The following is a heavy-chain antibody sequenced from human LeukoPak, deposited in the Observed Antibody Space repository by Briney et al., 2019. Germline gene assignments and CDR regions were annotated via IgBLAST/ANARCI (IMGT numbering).Heavy chain of an antibody. D-gene: IGHD5-12*01. Sequence: GGSLRLSCAASGFTFDDYAMHWVRHAPGKGLEWVSGISWNSGSIGYADSVKGRFTISRDNAKNSLYLQMNSLRAEDTALYYCAKSRDGYNPTFDYWGQGTLVTVSS. V-gene: IGHV3-9*01. CDR2: ISWNSGSI. J-gene: IGHJ4*02. CDR1: GFTFDDYA. CDR3: AKSRDGYNPTFDY.